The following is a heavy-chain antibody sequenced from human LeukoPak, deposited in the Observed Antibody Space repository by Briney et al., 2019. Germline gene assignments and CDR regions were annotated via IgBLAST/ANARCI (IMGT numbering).Heavy chain of an antibody. CDR2: INPNSGGT. Sequence: GASVKVSCKASGYTFTDYWMQWVRQAPGQGLEWMGWINPNSGGTNYAQKFQGRVTMSTDTAISTAYMVLSGLTSDDTAVYFCARPHYYGSGDYYMVYYDYWGQGTLVTVSS. CDR1: GYTFTDYW. V-gene: IGHV1-2*02. CDR3: ARPHYYGSGDYYMVYYDY. J-gene: IGHJ4*02. D-gene: IGHD3-10*01.